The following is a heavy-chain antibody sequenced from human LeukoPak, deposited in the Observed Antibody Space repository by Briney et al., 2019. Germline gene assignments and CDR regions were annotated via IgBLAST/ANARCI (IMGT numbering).Heavy chain of an antibody. CDR2: IYYSGST. J-gene: IGHJ6*02. CDR3: ARGRYYYDSSGYYYKYYYYGMDV. Sequence: SETLSLTCTVSGGSISSSSYYWGWIRQPPGKGLEWIGSIYYSGSTNYNPSLKSRVTISVDTSKNQFSLKLSSVTAADTAVYYCARGRYYYDSSGYYYKYYYYGMDVWGQGTTVTVSS. D-gene: IGHD3-22*01. V-gene: IGHV4-39*07. CDR1: GGSISSSSYY.